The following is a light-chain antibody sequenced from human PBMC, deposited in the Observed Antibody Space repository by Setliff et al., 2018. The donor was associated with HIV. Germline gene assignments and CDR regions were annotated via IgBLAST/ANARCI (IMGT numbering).Light chain of an antibody. CDR3: NSYRSRSTYV. V-gene: IGLV2-14*01. CDR1: TSDIGAFNF. J-gene: IGLJ1*01. Sequence: QSVLTQPASVSGPPGQSITISCTGTTSDIGAFNFVSWYQQHPGKAPKLIIYEVNYRPSGVSTRFSGSKSGNTASLTISVLQAEDEADYYCNSYRSRSTYVFGTGTKVTVL. CDR2: EVN.